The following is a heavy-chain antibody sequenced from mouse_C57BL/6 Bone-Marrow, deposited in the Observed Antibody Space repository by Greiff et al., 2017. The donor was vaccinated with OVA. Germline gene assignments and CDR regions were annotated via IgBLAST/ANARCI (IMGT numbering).Heavy chain of an antibody. CDR3: TTDGSSINYFDD. J-gene: IGHJ2*01. Sequence: VQLQQPGAELVRPGASVKLSCTASGFNIKDDYMHWVKQRPEQGLEWIGWIDPEHGDTAYASKFQGKATIPAHTSSNTAYLQLSSLTAEDTAVYYCTTDGSSINYFDDWGQGTTLTVSS. CDR1: GFNIKDDY. D-gene: IGHD1-1*01. V-gene: IGHV14-4*01. CDR2: IDPEHGDT.